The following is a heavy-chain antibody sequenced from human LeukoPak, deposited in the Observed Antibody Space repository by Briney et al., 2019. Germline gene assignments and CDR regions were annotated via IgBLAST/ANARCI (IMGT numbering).Heavy chain of an antibody. CDR3: ARDSSMLRGPLVIYYFDF. CDR1: DFSFITYA. V-gene: IGHV3-23*01. Sequence: GGSLRLSCAASDFSFITYAMSWVRQAPGKGLEWVSTISGGGDATYYADSVKGRFTISRDNSKSTLYLQMNSLRVEDTAVYYCARDSSMLRGPLVIYYFDFWGQGTLVTVSS. CDR2: ISGGGDAT. J-gene: IGHJ4*02. D-gene: IGHD3-10*01.